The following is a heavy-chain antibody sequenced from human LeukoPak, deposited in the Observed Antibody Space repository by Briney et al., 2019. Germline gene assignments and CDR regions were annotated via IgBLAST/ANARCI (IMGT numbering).Heavy chain of an antibody. CDR2: ISSNGGST. CDR3: AKGPEYYDILTGSRPFQH. V-gene: IGHV3-64*01. D-gene: IGHD3-9*01. CDR1: GFTFSSYA. Sequence: PGGSLRLSCAASGFTFSSYAMHWVRQAPGKGLEYVSAISSNGGSTYYANSVKGRFTISRDNSKNTLYLQMGSLRAEDMAVYYCAKGPEYYDILTGSRPFQHWGQGTLVTVSS. J-gene: IGHJ1*01.